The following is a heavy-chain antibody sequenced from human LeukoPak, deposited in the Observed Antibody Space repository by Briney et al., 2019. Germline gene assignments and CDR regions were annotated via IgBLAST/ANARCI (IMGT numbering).Heavy chain of an antibody. D-gene: IGHD7-27*01. J-gene: IGHJ4*02. CDR3: AKVQLGIGVDY. CDR1: GFTFSSYT. V-gene: IGHV3-23*01. Sequence: PGGSLRLSCAASGFTFSSYTMNWVRQAPGKGLEWVRFTISRDDSKNTLYLQMNSLRAEDTAVYYCAKVQLGIGVDYWGQGTLVTVSS.